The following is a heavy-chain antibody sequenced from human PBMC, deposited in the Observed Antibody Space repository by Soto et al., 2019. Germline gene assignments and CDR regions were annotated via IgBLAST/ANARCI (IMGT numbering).Heavy chain of an antibody. CDR1: GFTFSSYG. CDR3: AKDGWELLEYYYGMDV. V-gene: IGHV3-30*18. D-gene: IGHD1-26*01. Sequence: QVQLVESGGGVVQPGRSLRLSCAASGFTFSSYGMHWVRQAPGKGLEWVAVISYDGSNKYYADSVKGRFTISRDNSKNTLYLQMNSRRAEDTAVYYCAKDGWELLEYYYGMDVWGQGTTVTVSS. J-gene: IGHJ6*02. CDR2: ISYDGSNK.